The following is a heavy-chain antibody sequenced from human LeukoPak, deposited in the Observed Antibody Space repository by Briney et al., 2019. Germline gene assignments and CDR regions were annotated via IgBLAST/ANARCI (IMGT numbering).Heavy chain of an antibody. CDR1: GFTFSSYW. D-gene: IGHD3-10*02. J-gene: IGHJ6*04. CDR2: IKQDGSEK. Sequence: PSGGSLRLSCVVSGFTFSSYWMSWVRQAPGKGLEWVGNIKQDGSEKYYVDSVKGRFTISRDNAKNSLYLQMNSLRAEDTAVYYCAELGITMIGGVWGKGTTVTISS. CDR3: AELGITMIGGV. V-gene: IGHV3-7*01.